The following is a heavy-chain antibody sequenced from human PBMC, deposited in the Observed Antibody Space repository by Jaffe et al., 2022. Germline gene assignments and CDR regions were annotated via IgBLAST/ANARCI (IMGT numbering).Heavy chain of an antibody. CDR2: IIPIFGTA. Sequence: QVQLVQSGAEVKKPGSSVKVSCKASGGTFSSYAISWVRQAPGQGLEWMGGIIPIFGTANYAQKFQGRVTITTDESTSTAYMELSSLRSEDTAVYYCARDVAPETGYYHDAFDIWGQGTMVTVSS. CDR1: GGTFSSYA. D-gene: IGHD3-9*01. CDR3: ARDVAPETGYYHDAFDI. V-gene: IGHV1-69*05. J-gene: IGHJ3*02.